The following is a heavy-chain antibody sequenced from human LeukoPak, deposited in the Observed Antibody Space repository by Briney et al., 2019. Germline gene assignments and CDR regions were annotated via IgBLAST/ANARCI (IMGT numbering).Heavy chain of an antibody. D-gene: IGHD6-19*01. Sequence: GGSLRLSCAASGFTVSSNYMGWVRQAPGKGLEWVSVIYSGGSTYYADSVKGRFTISRDNSKNTLYLQMNSLRAEDTAVYYCAREPLIEVAGTYYYYYGMDVWGQGTTVTVSS. CDR3: AREPLIEVAGTYYYYYGMDV. V-gene: IGHV3-66*01. CDR2: IYSGGST. J-gene: IGHJ6*02. CDR1: GFTVSSNY.